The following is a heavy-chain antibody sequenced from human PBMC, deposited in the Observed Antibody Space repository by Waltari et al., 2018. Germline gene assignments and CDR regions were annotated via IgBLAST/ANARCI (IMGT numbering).Heavy chain of an antibody. Sequence: QVQLVESGGGVVQPGRSLRLSCAASGFPFSTFALHWVRQAPGKGLEWVAVISYDGSDKYYADSVKGRFTISRDNAKNSLYLQMNSLRAEDTAVYYCTPLAGDAFDIWGQGTMVTVSS. CDR3: TPLAGDAFDI. V-gene: IGHV3-30-3*01. CDR2: ISYDGSDK. D-gene: IGHD3-3*02. J-gene: IGHJ3*02. CDR1: GFPFSTFA.